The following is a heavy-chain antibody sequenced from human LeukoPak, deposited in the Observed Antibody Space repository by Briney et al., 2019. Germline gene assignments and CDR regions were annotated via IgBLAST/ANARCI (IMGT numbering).Heavy chain of an antibody. CDR1: GFTFSDLY. D-gene: IGHD3-22*01. CDR2: VSGGGNDI. Sequence: PGGSLRLSCVASGFTFSDLYMSWICQAPGKGLEWVSYVSGGGNDIYYADSVKGRFAISRDNAKNSLYLLLDSLRVEDTAVYYCARGTHFYDSSWGRGTLVSVSS. V-gene: IGHV3-11*01. CDR3: ARGTHFYDSS. J-gene: IGHJ4*02.